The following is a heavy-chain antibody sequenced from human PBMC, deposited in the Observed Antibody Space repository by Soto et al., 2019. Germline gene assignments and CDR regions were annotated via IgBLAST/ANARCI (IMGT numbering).Heavy chain of an antibody. CDR1: GFSLRTSGVG. Sequence: SGPALVNPTQTLTLTCIFSGFSLRTSGVGVGWIRQPPGKALEWLGFIYWNDDKRYSPSLKSRLTITKDTSKNQVVLTMTNMDPVDTATYYCAKSGSSGWYGWFDPWGQGTLVTVSS. J-gene: IGHJ5*02. CDR2: IYWNDDK. CDR3: AKSGSSGWYGWFDP. V-gene: IGHV2-5*01. D-gene: IGHD6-19*01.